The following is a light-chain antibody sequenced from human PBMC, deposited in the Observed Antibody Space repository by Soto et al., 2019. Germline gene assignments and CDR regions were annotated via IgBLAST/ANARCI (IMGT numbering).Light chain of an antibody. CDR2: GNK. J-gene: IGLJ1*01. CDR1: SSNIGAGYD. Sequence: QSVLTQPPSVSGVPGQRVTISCTGSSSNIGAGYDVHWYQHLPGTAPKLLIYGNKNRPPGVPDRFSGFRSGTSASLAITGLQAGDEADYYCQSYDTGLSGSRVFGSGTKLTVL. V-gene: IGLV1-40*01. CDR3: QSYDTGLSGSRV.